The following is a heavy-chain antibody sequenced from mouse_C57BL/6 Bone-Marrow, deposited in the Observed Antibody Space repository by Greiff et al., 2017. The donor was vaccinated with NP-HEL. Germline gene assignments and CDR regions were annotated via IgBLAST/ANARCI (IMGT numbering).Heavy chain of an antibody. CDR2: IDPSDSYT. D-gene: IGHD1-1*01. Sequence: QVQLQQPGAELVRPGTSVKLSCKASGYTFTSYWMHWVKQRPGQGLEWIGVIDPSDSYTNYNQKFKGKATLTVDTSSSTAYMQLSSLTSEDSAVYYCARGIYCYGSSLAWFAYWGQGTLVTVSA. J-gene: IGHJ3*01. CDR3: ARGIYCYGSSLAWFAY. CDR1: GYTFTSYW. V-gene: IGHV1-59*01.